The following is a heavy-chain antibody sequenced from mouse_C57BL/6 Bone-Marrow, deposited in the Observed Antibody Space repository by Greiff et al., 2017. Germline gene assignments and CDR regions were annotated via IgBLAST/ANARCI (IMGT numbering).Heavy chain of an antibody. V-gene: IGHV1-50*01. J-gene: IGHJ2*01. CDR1: GYTFTSYW. CDR2: IDPSDSYT. Sequence: QVQLQQPGAELVKPGASVKLSCKASGYTFTSYWMQWVKQRPGQGLEWIGEIDPSDSYTNYNQKFKGKATLTVDTSSSTAYMQLSSLTSEDSAVYYCARDYDNYWCQGTTLTVSS. D-gene: IGHD2-4*01. CDR3: ARDYDNY.